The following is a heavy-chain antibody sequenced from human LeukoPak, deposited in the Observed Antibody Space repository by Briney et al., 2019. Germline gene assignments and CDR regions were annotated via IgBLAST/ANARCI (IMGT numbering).Heavy chain of an antibody. CDR2: MNPNSGNT. V-gene: IGHV1-8*03. D-gene: IGHD3-10*01. Sequence: ASVKVSCKASGYTFTSYDINWVRQATGQGLEWMGWMNPNSGNTGYAQKFQGRVTITRNISISTAYMELSSLRSEDTAVYYCARARRGHPRVDDAFDIWGQGTMVTVSS. CDR1: GYTFTSYD. J-gene: IGHJ3*02. CDR3: ARARRGHPRVDDAFDI.